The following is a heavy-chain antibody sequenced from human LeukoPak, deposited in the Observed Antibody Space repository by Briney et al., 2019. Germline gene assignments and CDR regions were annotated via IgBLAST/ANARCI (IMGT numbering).Heavy chain of an antibody. D-gene: IGHD6-6*01. J-gene: IGHJ4*02. V-gene: IGHV1-8*01. CDR2: MNPNSGNT. CDR1: GYTFTSYD. Sequence: VSVKVSCKASGYTFTSYDINWVRQATGQGLEWMGWMNPNSGNTGYAQKFQGRVTMSRNTSISTAYMELSSLRSEDTAVYYCARTYSSSNHFDYWGQGTLVTVSS. CDR3: ARTYSSSNHFDY.